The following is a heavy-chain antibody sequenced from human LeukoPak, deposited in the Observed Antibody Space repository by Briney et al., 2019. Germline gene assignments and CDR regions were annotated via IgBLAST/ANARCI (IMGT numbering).Heavy chain of an antibody. CDR1: GYTFINYY. CDR3: ARDNAVGATIKGAYWYFDL. CDR2: INPSGGTT. V-gene: IGHV1-46*01. D-gene: IGHD1-26*01. J-gene: IGHJ2*01. Sequence: GASVKVSCKASGYTFINYYIHWVRQAPGQGLEWMGIINPSGGTTSYAQKFQDRVTMTRDMSTGTVYMELSSLRSEDTAVYHCARDNAVGATIKGAYWYFDLWGRGTPVTVSS.